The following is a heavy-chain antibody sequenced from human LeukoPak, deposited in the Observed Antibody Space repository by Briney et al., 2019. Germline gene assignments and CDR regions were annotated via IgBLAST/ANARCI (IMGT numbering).Heavy chain of an antibody. V-gene: IGHV3-48*03. J-gene: IGHJ4*02. Sequence: GGSLRLSCAASGFTFSSYEMNWVRQAPGKGLEWVSCISSSGSTIYYADSVKGRFTISRDNAKNSLYLQMNSLRAEDTAVYYCARDRIAVAGTYFDYWGQGTLVTVSS. CDR3: ARDRIAVAGTYFDY. CDR1: GFTFSSYE. D-gene: IGHD6-19*01. CDR2: ISSSGSTI.